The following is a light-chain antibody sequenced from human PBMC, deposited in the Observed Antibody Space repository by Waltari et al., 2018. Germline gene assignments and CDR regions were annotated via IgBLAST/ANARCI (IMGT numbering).Light chain of an antibody. J-gene: IGKJ4*01. Sequence: EVVLTPSPATLSMSPGNRATRSCRASQSVDIYLAWYQQKPGQAPRLLIYDASNRATGIPARFSGSGSGTDFTLTISSLEPEDFAVYYCQQRKIWPPLTFGGGTKVEIK. V-gene: IGKV3-11*01. CDR1: QSVDIY. CDR2: DAS. CDR3: QQRKIWPPLT.